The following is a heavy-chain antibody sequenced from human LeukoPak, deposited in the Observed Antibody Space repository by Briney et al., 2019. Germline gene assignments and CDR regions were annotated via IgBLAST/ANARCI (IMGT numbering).Heavy chain of an antibody. V-gene: IGHV3-23*01. CDR1: GFTFSCYA. D-gene: IGHD6-19*01. CDR3: ASRWYTSGWYFHR. Sequence: GGSLRLSCAASGFTFSCYAMSWVRQAPGKGLEWVSAISGSGDNTYYADSVKGRFTISRDNSKNTLYLQMNSLRAEDTAVYYCASRWYTSGWYFHRWGQGTLATVSS. J-gene: IGHJ1*01. CDR2: ISGSGDNT.